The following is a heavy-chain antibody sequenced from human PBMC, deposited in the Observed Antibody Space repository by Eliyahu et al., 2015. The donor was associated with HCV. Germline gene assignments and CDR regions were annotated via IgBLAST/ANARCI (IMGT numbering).Heavy chain of an antibody. CDR3: AKEMVYYDS. CDR1: ELTFRNSA. D-gene: IGHD3-10*01. J-gene: IGHJ4*02. V-gene: IGHV3-23*01. Sequence: QLLESGGGLVQPGGALXISCAAXELTFRNSAMSWVRQAPGKGLEWVSSISVGGGGTYYADSVKGRFTISRDDSTNTLFLEMNSLKAEDTAFYYCAKEMVYYDSWGQGTLVAVS. CDR2: ISVGGGGT.